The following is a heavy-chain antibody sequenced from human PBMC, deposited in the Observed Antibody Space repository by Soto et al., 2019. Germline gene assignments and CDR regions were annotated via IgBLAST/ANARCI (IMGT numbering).Heavy chain of an antibody. Sequence: PGGSLRLSFAASEFTFSGYARSWVRQAPGNGLEWVSAISGSGGSTYYADSVKGRFTISRDNSKNTLYLQMNSLRAEDTAVYYCAKVNTMVRGGMDVWGQGTTVTVSS. CDR3: AKVNTMVRGGMDV. D-gene: IGHD3-10*01. J-gene: IGHJ6*02. V-gene: IGHV3-23*01. CDR1: EFTFSGYA. CDR2: ISGSGGST.